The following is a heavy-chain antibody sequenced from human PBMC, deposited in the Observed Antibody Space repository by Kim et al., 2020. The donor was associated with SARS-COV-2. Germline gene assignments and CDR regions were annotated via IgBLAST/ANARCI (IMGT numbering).Heavy chain of an antibody. D-gene: IGHD1-26*01. CDR3: AKVRERSSGSFYFDY. V-gene: IGHV3-23*01. Sequence: DSVKGRFTISRDNSKNTLYLQMNSLRAEDTAVYYCAKVRERSSGSFYFDYWGQGTLVTVSS. J-gene: IGHJ4*02.